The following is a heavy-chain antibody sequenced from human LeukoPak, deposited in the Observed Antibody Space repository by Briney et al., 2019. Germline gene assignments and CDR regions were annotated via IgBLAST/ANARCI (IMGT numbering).Heavy chain of an antibody. V-gene: IGHV3-30*03. Sequence: PGGSLRLSCAASGFTFSSYGMHWVRQAPGKGLEWVAVISYDGSNKYYADSVKGRFTISRDNSKNTLYLQMNSLRAEDTAVYYCARDPNYGDYVRFDYWGQGTLVTVSS. CDR2: ISYDGSNK. CDR3: ARDPNYGDYVRFDY. J-gene: IGHJ4*02. D-gene: IGHD4-17*01. CDR1: GFTFSSYG.